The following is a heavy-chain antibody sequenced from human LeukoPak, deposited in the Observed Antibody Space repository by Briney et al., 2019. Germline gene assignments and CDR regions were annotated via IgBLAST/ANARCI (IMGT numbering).Heavy chain of an antibody. CDR2: INPNSGGT. V-gene: IGHV1-2*02. Sequence: GPVKVSCKASGYTFTGYYIHWVRQAPGQGLEWMGWINPNSGGTNYAQKFQGRVTMTRDTSISTAYMELSRLRSDDTAVYYCARVGLPPRAATIHPFDYWGQGTLVTVSS. D-gene: IGHD5-24*01. CDR1: GYTFTGYY. CDR3: ARVGLPPRAATIHPFDY. J-gene: IGHJ4*02.